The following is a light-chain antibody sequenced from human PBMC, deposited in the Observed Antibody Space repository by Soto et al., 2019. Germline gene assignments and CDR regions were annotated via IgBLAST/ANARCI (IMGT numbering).Light chain of an antibody. V-gene: IGLV2-14*01. CDR2: AVS. Sequence: QSVLTQPASVSGSPGQSITISCTGTSSDVGGYNYVSWYQQHPGKAPKLMIYAVSNRPSGVSNRFSGSKSGNTATLTISGLQAEDEADYYCCSYTVSGTYVSGTGTKVTVL. J-gene: IGLJ1*01. CDR1: SSDVGGYNY. CDR3: CSYTVSGTYV.